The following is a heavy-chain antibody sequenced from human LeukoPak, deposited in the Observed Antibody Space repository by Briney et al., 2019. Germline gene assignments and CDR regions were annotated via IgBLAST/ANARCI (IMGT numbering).Heavy chain of an antibody. CDR3: AREHYFYHMDG. CDR2: ISGSGSST. V-gene: IGHV3-23*01. CDR1: GFTFSNSG. Sequence: GGSLRLSCVASGFTFSNSGMSWVRQAPGKGLEWVSSISGSGSSTHYADSVKGRFTISRDNSKNTLYVQMNSLRAEDTAVYYCAREHYFYHMDGWGEGTTVTVSS. J-gene: IGHJ6*03.